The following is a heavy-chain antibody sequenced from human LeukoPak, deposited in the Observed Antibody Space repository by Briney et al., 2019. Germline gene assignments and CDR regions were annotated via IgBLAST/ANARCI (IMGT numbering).Heavy chain of an antibody. D-gene: IGHD3-3*01. CDR3: ARVLRFWLYGLDP. Sequence: GASVKVSCKASGYTFTSYYMHWVRQAPGQGLEWMGIINPSGGSTSYAQKFQGRVTMTRNTSISTAYMELSSLRSEDTAVYYCARVLRFWLYGLDPWGQGTLVTVSS. V-gene: IGHV1-46*01. CDR2: INPSGGST. CDR1: GYTFTSYY. J-gene: IGHJ5*02.